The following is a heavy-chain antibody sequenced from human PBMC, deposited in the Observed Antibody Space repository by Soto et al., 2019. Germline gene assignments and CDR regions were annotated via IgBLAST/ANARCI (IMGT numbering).Heavy chain of an antibody. CDR1: GGTFSSYA. Sequence: QVQLVQSGAEVKKPGSSVKVSCKASGGTFSSYAISWVRQAPGQGLERMGGIIPIFGTANYAQKFQGRVTITADESTSTAYMELSSLRSEDTAVYYCARDRQAYYDSSGYSIDYWGQGTLVTVSS. CDR3: ARDRQAYYDSSGYSIDY. J-gene: IGHJ4*02. D-gene: IGHD3-22*01. CDR2: IIPIFGTA. V-gene: IGHV1-69*01.